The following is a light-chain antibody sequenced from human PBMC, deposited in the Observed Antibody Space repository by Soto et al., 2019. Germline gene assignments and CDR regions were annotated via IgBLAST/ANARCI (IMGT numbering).Light chain of an antibody. V-gene: IGKV3-15*01. Sequence: EIMMTQSPATLSVSPGERATLSCWSSQSIGNKLAWYQQERGQAPRLLFYGASTRTTGVPARFSGSGSGTGFTLTISSLQSEDFAIYYCQQYNNWPYTFGQGTKLEIK. J-gene: IGKJ2*01. CDR2: GAS. CDR1: QSIGNK. CDR3: QQYNNWPYT.